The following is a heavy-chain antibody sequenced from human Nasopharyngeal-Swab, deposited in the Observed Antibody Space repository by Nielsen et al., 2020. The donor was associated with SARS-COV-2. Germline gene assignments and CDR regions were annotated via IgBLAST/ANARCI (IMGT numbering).Heavy chain of an antibody. CDR2: INHSGST. CDR1: GGSFSGYY. J-gene: IGHJ2*01. Sequence: SETLSLICAVYGGSFSGYYWSWIRQPPGKGLEWIGEINHSGSTNYNPSLKSRVTISVDTSKNQFSLKLSSVTAADTAVYYCARGLGNWYFDLWGRGTLVTVSS. D-gene: IGHD7-27*01. CDR3: ARGLGNWYFDL. V-gene: IGHV4-34*01.